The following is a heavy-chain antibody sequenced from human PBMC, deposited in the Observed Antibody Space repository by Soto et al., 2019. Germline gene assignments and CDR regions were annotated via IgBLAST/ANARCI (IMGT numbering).Heavy chain of an antibody. J-gene: IGHJ5*02. CDR2: INPTGDRT. V-gene: IGHV1-46*01. CDR1: GYIFTSTY. Sequence: QVQLVQSGAEVKKPGASVKVSCKASGYIFTSTYMHWVRQTPGQGLEWVGLINPTGDRTIYADRFQGRLTLTRDTSTATDYMELSSLTLEDTAVYYCARDQSRSDNCWWLDAWGQGTLVTVSS. CDR3: ARDQSRSDNCWWLDA. D-gene: IGHD6-19*01.